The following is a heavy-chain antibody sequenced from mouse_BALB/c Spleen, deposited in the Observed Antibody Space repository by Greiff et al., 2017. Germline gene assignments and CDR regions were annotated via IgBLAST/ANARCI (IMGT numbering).Heavy chain of an antibody. CDR1: GFTFSSFG. V-gene: IGHV5-17*02. Sequence: EVKLEESGGGLVQPGGSRKLSCAASGFTFSSFGMHWVRQAPEKGLEWVAYISSGSSTIYYADTVKGRFTISRDNPKNTLFLQMTSLRSEDTAMYYCARHLRGAMDYWGQGTSVTVSS. CDR2: ISSGSSTI. J-gene: IGHJ4*01. CDR3: ARHLRGAMDY. D-gene: IGHD5-1*01.